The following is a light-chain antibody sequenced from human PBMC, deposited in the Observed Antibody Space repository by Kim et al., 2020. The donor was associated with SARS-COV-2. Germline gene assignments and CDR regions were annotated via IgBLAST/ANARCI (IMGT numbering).Light chain of an antibody. CDR1: QGISNY. Sequence: SASVGDRVTITCRASQGISNYLAWYQQRPGKVPKLLIYTASTLQSGVPSRFSGSGYGTDFTLTISSLQPEDVATYYCQKYDNVPHTFGQGTKLEI. CDR3: QKYDNVPHT. CDR2: TAS. V-gene: IGKV1-27*01. J-gene: IGKJ2*01.